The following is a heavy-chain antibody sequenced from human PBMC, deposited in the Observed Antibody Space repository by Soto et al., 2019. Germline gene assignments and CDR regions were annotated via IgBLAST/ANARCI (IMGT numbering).Heavy chain of an antibody. CDR3: GGGVFYYFGALEFDL. CDR1: GGSISSSSYY. V-gene: IGHV4-39*01. J-gene: IGHJ5*02. CDR2: IYYSGST. Sequence: PSETLSLTCTVSGGSISSSSYYWGWIRQPPGKGLEWIGSIYYSGSTYYNPSLKSRVTISVDTSKNRFSLKLSSVTAADTAVYYCGGGVFYYFGALEFDLWGKGTVVTVSS. D-gene: IGHD2-8*02.